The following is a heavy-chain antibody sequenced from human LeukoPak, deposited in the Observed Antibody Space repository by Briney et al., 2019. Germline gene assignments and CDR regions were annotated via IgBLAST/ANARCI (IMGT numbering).Heavy chain of an antibody. J-gene: IGHJ2*01. V-gene: IGHV4-59*01. Sequence: SETLSLTCTVSGGSISGYYWSWIRQPPGKGLEWIGYIYYSGSTKDNPSLESRVTILVDTSKNQFYLKLSHVTAADTAVYYCGRGDNWVNYWCFDLWGRGTLVTVSS. CDR3: GRGDNWVNYWCFDL. CDR2: IYYSGST. D-gene: IGHD1-1*01. CDR1: GGSISGYY.